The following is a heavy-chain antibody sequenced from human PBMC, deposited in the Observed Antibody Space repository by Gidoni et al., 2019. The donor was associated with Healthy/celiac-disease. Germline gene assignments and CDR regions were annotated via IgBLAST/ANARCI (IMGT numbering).Heavy chain of an antibody. CDR3: AREVNWNSPKNWFDP. Sequence: EVQLVESGGGLVKPGGSLRLSCAASGFTFIRYSMNWVRQAPGKGLEWVSSISRSSSYIYYADSVKGRFTISRENAKNSLYLQMKSLRAEDKAVYYCAREVNWNSPKNWFDPWGQGTLVTVSS. CDR1: GFTFIRYS. D-gene: IGHD1-7*01. V-gene: IGHV3-21*01. J-gene: IGHJ5*02. CDR2: ISRSSSYI.